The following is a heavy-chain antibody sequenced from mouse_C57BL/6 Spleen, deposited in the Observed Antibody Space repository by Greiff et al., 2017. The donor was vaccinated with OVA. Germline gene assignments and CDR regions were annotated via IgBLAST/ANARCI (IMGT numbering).Heavy chain of an antibody. D-gene: IGHD2-3*01. V-gene: IGHV3-6*01. CDR3: AIYDGYYGYAMDY. CDR2: ISYDGSN. CDR1: GYSITSGYY. J-gene: IGHJ4*01. Sequence: VQLKESGPGLVKPSQSLSLTCSVTGYSITSGYYWNWIRQFPGNKLEWMGYISYDGSNNYNPSLKNRISITRDTYKNQFFLKLNSVTTEDTATYYCAIYDGYYGYAMDYWGQGTSVTVSS.